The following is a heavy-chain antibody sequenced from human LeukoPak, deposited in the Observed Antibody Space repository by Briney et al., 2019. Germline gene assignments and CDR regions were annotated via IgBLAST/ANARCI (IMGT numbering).Heavy chain of an antibody. J-gene: IGHJ4*02. CDR2: ISGSGIST. V-gene: IGHV3-23*01. CDR3: AKVPSLYYYDSSGLYYFDY. Sequence: PGGSLRLSCAASGFTFSSYGMTWVRQAPGRGLEWVSSISGSGISTYYADSVKGRFTISRDNSKNTLYLQMNSLRAEDTAVYYCAKVPSLYYYDSSGLYYFDYWGQGTLVTVSS. CDR1: GFTFSSYG. D-gene: IGHD3-22*01.